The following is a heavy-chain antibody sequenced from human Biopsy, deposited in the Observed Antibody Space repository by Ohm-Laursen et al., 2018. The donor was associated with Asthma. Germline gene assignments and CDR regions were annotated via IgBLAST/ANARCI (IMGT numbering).Heavy chain of an antibody. CDR2: IIPVLGTP. CDR1: GGTFSRYA. V-gene: IGHV1-69*01. D-gene: IGHD5-12*01. J-gene: IGHJ6*02. CDR3: ARGYSGSDRIVYYYSGLEV. Sequence: SSVKVSCKASGGTFSRYAISWVRQAPGQGLEWMGGIIPVLGTPDHAQMFEGRVTITADESTSTAYMELSSLSSEDTAVYYCARGYSGSDRIVYYYSGLEVWGQGTTVTVSS.